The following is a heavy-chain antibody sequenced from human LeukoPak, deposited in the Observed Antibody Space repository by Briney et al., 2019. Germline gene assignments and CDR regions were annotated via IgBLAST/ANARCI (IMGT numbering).Heavy chain of an antibody. J-gene: IGHJ6*03. CDR2: ISATGGTT. V-gene: IGHV3-23*01. D-gene: IGHD2-15*01. CDR1: GFTFSSYE. Sequence: PGGSLRLSCAASGFTFSSYEMNWVRQAPGKGLEWVSAISATGGTTYYADSVKGRCTISRDNSKNTLYLQMNSLRAEDTAIYYCAKNGDRGAYCSGGSCYPYYYYYIDVWGKGTTVTISS. CDR3: AKNGDRGAYCSGGSCYPYYYYYIDV.